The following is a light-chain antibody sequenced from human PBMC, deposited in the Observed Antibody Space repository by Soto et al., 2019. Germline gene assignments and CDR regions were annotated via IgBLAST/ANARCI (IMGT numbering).Light chain of an antibody. CDR1: SNDVGHFNY. Sequence: QSVLPQPSSVSGSPGQPNPITSTGTSNDVGHFNYVSWFQQHPGKAPKLLIFDVNNWPSGVSDRFSGSKSGNTASLTISGLQPEDGADYYCTSFTTSDTFVFGSGTKVTVL. CDR3: TSFTTSDTFV. J-gene: IGLJ1*01. V-gene: IGLV2-14*03. CDR2: DVN.